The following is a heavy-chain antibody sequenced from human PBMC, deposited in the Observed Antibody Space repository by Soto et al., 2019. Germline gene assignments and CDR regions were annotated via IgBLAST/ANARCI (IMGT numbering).Heavy chain of an antibody. J-gene: IGHJ4*02. CDR1: GFTFSDYY. V-gene: IGHV3-11*01. D-gene: IGHD6-19*01. Sequence: QVQLVESGGGLVKPGGCLRLSCAASGFTFSDYYMSWIRQAPGKGLEWISYITSGGDTIYYADSVKGRFTVSRDNAKNSLYRQMNSLRAEDTAVYFCASGLRSAYSSGDPLFADWGQGTLVTVSS. CDR2: ITSGGDTI. CDR3: ASGLRSAYSSGDPLFAD.